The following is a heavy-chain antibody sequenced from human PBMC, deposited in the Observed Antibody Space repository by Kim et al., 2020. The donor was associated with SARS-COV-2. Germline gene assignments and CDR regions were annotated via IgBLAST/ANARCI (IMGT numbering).Heavy chain of an antibody. D-gene: IGHD5-18*01. V-gene: IGHV4-59*01. J-gene: IGHJ3*02. Sequence: PSLKSRLTISVDTSKNQFSLNLNSVTAADTAMYYCARTNTATVTDDAFDIWGQGTMVTVSS. CDR3: ARTNTATVTDDAFDI.